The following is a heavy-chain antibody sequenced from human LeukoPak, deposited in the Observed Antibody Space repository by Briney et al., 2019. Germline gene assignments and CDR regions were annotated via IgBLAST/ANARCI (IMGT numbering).Heavy chain of an antibody. J-gene: IGHJ5*01. CDR3: ARQYCTGGSCYWFDS. V-gene: IGHV4-34*01. CDR1: GGSFSGYY. D-gene: IGHD2-15*01. Sequence: SETLSLTCAVYGGSFSGYYWSWIRQPPGKGLEWIGEINHSGSTNYNPSLKSRVTISVDTSKNQFSLKLSSVTAADTAVYYCARQYCTGGSCYWFDSWGQGTLVTVSS. CDR2: INHSGST.